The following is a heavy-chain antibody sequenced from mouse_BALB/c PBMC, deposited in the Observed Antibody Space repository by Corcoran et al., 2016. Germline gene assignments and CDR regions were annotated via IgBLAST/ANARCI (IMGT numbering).Heavy chain of an antibody. J-gene: IGHJ2*01. CDR1: GYSFPSYY. CDR3: ARFSYYFDY. V-gene: IGHV1S135*01. Sequence: EIQLQQSGPELMQPGASVKISCKASGYSFPSYYMHWVKQSHGKSLEWIGYIDPFNGGTSYNQKFKGKATLTVDKSSSTAYMHLSSLTSEDSAVYYCARFSYYFDYWGQGTTLTVSS. CDR2: IDPFNGGT.